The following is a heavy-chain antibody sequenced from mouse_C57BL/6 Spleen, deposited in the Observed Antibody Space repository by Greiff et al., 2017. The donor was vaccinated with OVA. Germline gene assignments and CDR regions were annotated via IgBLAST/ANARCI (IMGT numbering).Heavy chain of an antibody. Sequence: QVQLQQPGAELVKPGASVKLSCKASGYTFTSYWMQWVKQRPGQGLEWIGEIDPSDSYTNYNLKFQGKAPLSVDTSSSTAYMQLSSLTSEDCAVYDCSSSHYPNYGSGGDDWGPGTSVTVSS. D-gene: IGHD1-2*01. V-gene: IGHV1-50*01. J-gene: IGHJ4*01. CDR1: GYTFTSYW. CDR2: IDPSDSYT. CDR3: SSSHYPNYGSGGDD.